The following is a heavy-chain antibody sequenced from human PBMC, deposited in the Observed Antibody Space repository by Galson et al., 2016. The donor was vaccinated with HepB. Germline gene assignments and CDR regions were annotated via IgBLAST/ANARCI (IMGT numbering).Heavy chain of an antibody. CDR2: IYPGDSDT. J-gene: IGHJ3*01. V-gene: IGHV5-51*01. Sequence: QSGAAVKKPGESLKISCEGSGYSFTSYWIGWVRQMPGKGLEWMGTIYPGDSDTRYSPSSQGQVTTSADKSFSAAYLQWNSLKASDTAIYYCARRRSDAFDLWGQGTMVTVPS. CDR1: GYSFTSYW. CDR3: ARRRSDAFDL.